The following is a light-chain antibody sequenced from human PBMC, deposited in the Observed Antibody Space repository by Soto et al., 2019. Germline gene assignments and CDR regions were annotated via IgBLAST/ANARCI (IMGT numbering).Light chain of an antibody. J-gene: IGKJ3*01. CDR1: QSLSSNY. V-gene: IGKV3-20*01. CDR3: QQYGSSLFT. Sequence: EIVLTQSPGTLSLSPGERATLSCRAGQSLSSNYLAWYQQKAGQAPRLLIYGASTRATGIPSRFSGSGSGTDFTLTISRLEPEDFAVYYCQQYGSSLFTFGPGTKVDIK. CDR2: GAS.